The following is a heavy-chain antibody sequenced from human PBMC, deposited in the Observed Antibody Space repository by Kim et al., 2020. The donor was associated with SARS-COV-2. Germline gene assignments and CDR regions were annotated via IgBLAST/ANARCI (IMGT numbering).Heavy chain of an antibody. D-gene: IGHD5-18*01. CDR3: AKEGYSYGYPLYYFDY. J-gene: IGHJ4*02. V-gene: IGHV3-23*01. CDR1: GFTFSSYA. CDR2: ISGSGGST. Sequence: GGSLRLCCAASGFTFSSYAMSWVRQAPGKGLEWVSAISGSGGSTYYADSVKGRFTISRDNSKNTLYLQMNSLRAEDTAVYYCAKEGYSYGYPLYYFDYWGQGTLVTVSS.